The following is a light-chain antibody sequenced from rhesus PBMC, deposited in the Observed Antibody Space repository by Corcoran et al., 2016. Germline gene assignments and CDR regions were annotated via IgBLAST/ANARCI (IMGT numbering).Light chain of an antibody. CDR3: QQHNSFPFT. CDR2: AAS. Sequence: DIQMTQSPSSLSASVGDRVTITCQASQGVSSWLAWYQQKPGKAPQLLIFAASSLQSGVPSRFSGSGSMTDFTLTISSLQPEDFATYYCQQHNSFPFTFGPGTKLDIK. CDR1: QGVSSW. V-gene: IGKV1S25*01. J-gene: IGKJ3*01.